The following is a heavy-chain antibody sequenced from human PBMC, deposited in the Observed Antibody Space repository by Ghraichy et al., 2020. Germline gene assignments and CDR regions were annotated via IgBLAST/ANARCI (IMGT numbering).Heavy chain of an antibody. CDR1: GFTFSDYY. Sequence: GGSLRLSCAASGFTFSDYYMSWIRQAPGKGLEWVSYISSSSSYTNYADSVKGRFTISRDNAKNSLYLQMDSLRAEDTAVYYCARFGPAGGSVVVPAAMNWFDPWGQGTLVTVSS. J-gene: IGHJ5*02. CDR3: ARFGPAGGSVVVPAAMNWFDP. D-gene: IGHD2-2*01. CDR2: ISSSSSYT. V-gene: IGHV3-11*06.